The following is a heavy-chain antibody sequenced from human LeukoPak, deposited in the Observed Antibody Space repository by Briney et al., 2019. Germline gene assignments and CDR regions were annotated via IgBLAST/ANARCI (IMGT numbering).Heavy chain of an antibody. D-gene: IGHD6-6*01. Sequence: ASVKVSCKASGYTFTGYYMHWVRQAPGQGLEWMGWINPNSGGTNYAQKFQGRVTITRNTSISTAYMELSSLRSEDTAVYYCARASIAARPGYYYYMDVWGKGTTVTVSS. J-gene: IGHJ6*03. CDR3: ARASIAARPGYYYYMDV. V-gene: IGHV1-2*02. CDR2: INPNSGGT. CDR1: GYTFTGYY.